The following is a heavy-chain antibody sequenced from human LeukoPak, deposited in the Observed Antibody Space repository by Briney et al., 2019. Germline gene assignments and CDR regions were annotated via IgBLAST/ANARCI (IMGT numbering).Heavy chain of an antibody. V-gene: IGHV3-74*01. CDR2: IYIDGTAT. Sequence: GGSLRLSCAASGFTFSGYTMHWVRQAPGKGLVWISRIYIDGTATNYADSVKGRFTISRDNAKNTLYVQMDSLRVEDTAVYYCARGYSYGLDVWGRGTTVTVSS. CDR1: GFTFSGYT. J-gene: IGHJ6*02. CDR3: ARGYSYGLDV.